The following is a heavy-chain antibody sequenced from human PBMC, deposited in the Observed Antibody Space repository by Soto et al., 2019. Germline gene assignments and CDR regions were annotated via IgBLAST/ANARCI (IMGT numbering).Heavy chain of an antibody. CDR2: LNAGNGNT. CDR1: GYTFTSYA. J-gene: IGHJ4*02. CDR3: ARSLRLAGDY. Sequence: QVQLVQSGAEVKKPGASVKVTCKASGYTFTSYAMHWVRQAPGQRLEWMGWLNAGNGNTKYSQKFQGRVTITRDTSASTAYMELSSLRSEDTAVYYCARSLRLAGDYWGQGTLVTVSS. V-gene: IGHV1-3*01.